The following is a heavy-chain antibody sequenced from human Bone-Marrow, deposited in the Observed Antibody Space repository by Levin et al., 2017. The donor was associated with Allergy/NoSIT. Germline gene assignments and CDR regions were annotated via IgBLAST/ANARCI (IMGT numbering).Heavy chain of an antibody. Sequence: GSLRLSCTVSGGSISSYYWSWIRQPPGKGLEWIGYIYYSGSTNYNPSLKSRVTISVDTSKNQFSMKLSSVTAADTAVYYCARCPSNMVRDRAGFDYWGQGTLVTVSS. J-gene: IGHJ4*02. CDR3: ARCPSNMVRDRAGFDY. CDR1: GGSISSYY. V-gene: IGHV4-59*01. CDR2: IYYSGST. D-gene: IGHD3-10*01.